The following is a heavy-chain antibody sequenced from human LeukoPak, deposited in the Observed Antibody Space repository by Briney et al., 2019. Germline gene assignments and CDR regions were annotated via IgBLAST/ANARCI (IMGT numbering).Heavy chain of an antibody. CDR2: IYYSGST. V-gene: IGHV4-39*01. Sequence: PSETLSLTCTVSGGSISSSSYYWGWIRQPPGKGLEWIGSIYYSGSTYYNPSLKSRVTIFVDTSKNQFSLKLSSVTAADTAVYYCQSLGSGWTQPDYWGQGTLVTVSS. CDR3: QSLGSGWTQPDY. J-gene: IGHJ4*02. CDR1: GGSISSSSYY. D-gene: IGHD6-19*01.